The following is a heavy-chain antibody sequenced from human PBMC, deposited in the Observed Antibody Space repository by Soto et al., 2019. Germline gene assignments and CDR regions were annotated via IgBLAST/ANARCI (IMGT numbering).Heavy chain of an antibody. D-gene: IGHD3-16*02. J-gene: IGHJ4*02. CDR1: GGSFSGYY. CDR3: ARGKLSDYVWGSYRYHFDY. Sequence: SETLSLTCAVYGGSFSGYYWSWIRQPPGKGLEWIGEINHSGSTNYNPSLKSRVTISVDTSKNQFSLKLSSVTAADTAVYYCARGKLSDYVWGSYRYHFDYWGQGTVVTVS. V-gene: IGHV4-34*01. CDR2: INHSGST.